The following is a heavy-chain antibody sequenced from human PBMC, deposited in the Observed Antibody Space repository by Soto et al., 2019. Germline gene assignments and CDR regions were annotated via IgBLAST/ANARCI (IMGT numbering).Heavy chain of an antibody. CDR2: IWYDGSNK. J-gene: IGHJ6*02. V-gene: IGHV3-33*01. D-gene: IGHD3-22*01. Sequence: GGSLRLSCAASGFTFSSYGMHWVRQAPGKGLEWVAVIWYDGSNKYYADSVKGRFTISRDNSKNTLYLQMNSLRAEDTAVYYCAMTYYYDSSGYLRADYYYYYGMDVWGQGTTVTVSS. CDR3: AMTYYYDSSGYLRADYYYYYGMDV. CDR1: GFTFSSYG.